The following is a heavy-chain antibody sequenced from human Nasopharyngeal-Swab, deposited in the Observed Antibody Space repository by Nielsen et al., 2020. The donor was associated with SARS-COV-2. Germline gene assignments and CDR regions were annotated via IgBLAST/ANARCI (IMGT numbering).Heavy chain of an antibody. J-gene: IGHJ3*02. CDR3: ARDGDDYYDTYDAFDI. CDR2: ISYDGSNK. D-gene: IGHD3-22*01. Sequence: GESLKISCAASGFTFSSYAMSWVRQAPGKGLEWVAVISYDGSNKYYADSVKGRFTISRDNSKNTLYLQMNSLRAEDTAVYYCARDGDDYYDTYDAFDIWGQGTMVTVSS. CDR1: GFTFSSYA. V-gene: IGHV3-30-3*01.